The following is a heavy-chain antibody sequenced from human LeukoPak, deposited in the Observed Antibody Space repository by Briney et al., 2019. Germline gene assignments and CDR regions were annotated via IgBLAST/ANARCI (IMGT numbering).Heavy chain of an antibody. CDR3: ARDRGGSSWYYFDN. CDR1: GDSVSRDTAA. J-gene: IGHJ4*02. CDR2: TYYRSKWYN. Sequence: SQTLSLTCAISGDSVSRDTAAWNWVRQSPSRGLEWLGRTYYRSKWYNDYAVSVKIRITINPDTYKNPFSLQLNSVTPEDTAVYYCARDRGGSSWYYFDNWGQGSLVTVSS. D-gene: IGHD6-13*01. V-gene: IGHV6-1*01.